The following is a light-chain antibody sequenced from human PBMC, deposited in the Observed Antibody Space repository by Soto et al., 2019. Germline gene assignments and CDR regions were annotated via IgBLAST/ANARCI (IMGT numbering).Light chain of an antibody. Sequence: DIQLTQSPSFLSASVGDRVTITCRASQGLSSYLAWYQQKPGKAPKLLIYAASTLQSGVPSRFSGSGSGTEFTLTISSLQPEDCATYFCQQLTSYPLTFGQGTRLEI. V-gene: IGKV1-9*01. J-gene: IGKJ5*01. CDR2: AAS. CDR1: QGLSSY. CDR3: QQLTSYPLT.